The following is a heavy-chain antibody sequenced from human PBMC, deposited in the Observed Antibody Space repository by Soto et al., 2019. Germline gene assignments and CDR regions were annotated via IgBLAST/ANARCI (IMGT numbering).Heavy chain of an antibody. Sequence: AGSLRLSCAGSGFTFGDSYMSWIRQAPGKGLEWLSYISPGSRYPAYADSVKGRFTISRDNAKSSLYLQMMSLTAEDTAIYYCVRGGGGGLFDPWGQGTMVTVSS. CDR3: VRGGGGGLFDP. V-gene: IGHV3-11*06. J-gene: IGHJ5*02. D-gene: IGHD2-15*01. CDR2: ISPGSRYP. CDR1: GFTFGDSY.